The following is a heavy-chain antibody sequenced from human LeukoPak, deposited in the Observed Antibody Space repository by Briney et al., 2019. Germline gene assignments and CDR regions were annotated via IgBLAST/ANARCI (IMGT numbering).Heavy chain of an antibody. D-gene: IGHD3-22*01. CDR2: ISGSGGST. Sequence: GGSLRLSCAASGFTFSSYAMSWVRQAPGKGLEWVSAISGSGGSTYYADSVKGRFTISRDNSKNTLYLQMNSLRAEDTAVYYCAKDLSGTLWASYYYDSSFDYWGQGTLVTVSS. J-gene: IGHJ4*02. V-gene: IGHV3-23*01. CDR3: AKDLSGTLWASYYYDSSFDY. CDR1: GFTFSSYA.